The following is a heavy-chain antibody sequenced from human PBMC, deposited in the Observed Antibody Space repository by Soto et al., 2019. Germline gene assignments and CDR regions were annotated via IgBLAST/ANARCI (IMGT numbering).Heavy chain of an antibody. J-gene: IGHJ6*02. CDR1: GGTFRNYS. CDR2: IIPILDIA. Sequence: QVQLVQSGAEVKKPGSSVKVSCKASGGTFRNYSINWVRQAPGQGLEWMGRIIPILDIANYAQKFQGRVTITADKSTNTAYMELSSRRAEDTAVYYCARVDQGGIDVWGQGTTVTVSS. D-gene: IGHD2-2*01. V-gene: IGHV1-69*02. CDR3: ARVDQGGIDV.